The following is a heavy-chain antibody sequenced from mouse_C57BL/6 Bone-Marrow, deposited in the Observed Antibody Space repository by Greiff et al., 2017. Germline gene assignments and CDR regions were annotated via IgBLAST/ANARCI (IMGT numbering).Heavy chain of an antibody. CDR1: GFSLSTFGLG. D-gene: IGHD2-13*01. CDR3: ARIMADGDNVFWYFDV. CDR2: IWWDDDN. Sequence: QVTLKVSGPGILQPSQTLSLSCSFSGFSLSTFGLGVGWIRQPSGKGLEWLAHIWWDDDNYYNPALKSRLTISKDTSKNQVFLKIANVDTADTATYYCARIMADGDNVFWYFDVWGTGTTVTVTA. V-gene: IGHV8-8*01. J-gene: IGHJ1*03.